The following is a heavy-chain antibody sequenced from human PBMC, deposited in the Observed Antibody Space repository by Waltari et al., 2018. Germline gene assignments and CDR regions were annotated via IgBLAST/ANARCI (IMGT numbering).Heavy chain of an antibody. V-gene: IGHV3-23*01. CDR3: PPSSPLLSPPSSFSSFFYV. J-gene: IGHJ6*02. CDR2: ISGSRSSI. Sequence: EEQLLESGGGLVQPVQSLRLSSAASGFTFNNEALSWVRRAPGKGLDWVSVISGSRSSIYYGDSVKGRFTVSLSPSPSTLYLQMTHLRAEDTAVSFFPPSSPLLSPPSSFSSFFYVWGQGTTVTVSS. CDR1: GFTFNNEA. D-gene: IGHD3-3*01.